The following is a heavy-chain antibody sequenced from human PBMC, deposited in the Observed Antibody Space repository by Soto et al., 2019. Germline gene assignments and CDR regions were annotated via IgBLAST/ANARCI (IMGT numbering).Heavy chain of an antibody. D-gene: IGHD1-20*01. V-gene: IGHV3-33*01. CDR2: IWYDGSNK. J-gene: IGHJ6*02. Sequence: QVQLVESGGGVVQPGRSLRLSCAASGFTFSSYGMHWVRQAPGKGLEWVAVIWYDGSNKYYADSVKGRFTISRDNSKNTLYLQMNSLRAEDTAVYYCARDGEGITGINTRPYYYYGMDVWGQGTTVTVSS. CDR3: ARDGEGITGINTRPYYYYGMDV. CDR1: GFTFSSYG.